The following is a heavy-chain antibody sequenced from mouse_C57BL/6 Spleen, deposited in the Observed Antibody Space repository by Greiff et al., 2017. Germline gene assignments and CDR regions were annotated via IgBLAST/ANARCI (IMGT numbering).Heavy chain of an antibody. CDR1: GYTFTSYW. CDR3: ARRGYYYGSSWIDY. J-gene: IGHJ2*01. V-gene: IGHV1-55*01. CDR2: IYPGSGST. Sequence: VQLQQPGAELVKPGASVKMSCKASGYTFTSYWITWVKQRPGQGLEWIGDIYPGSGSTNYNEKFKSKATLTVDTSSSTAYMQLSSLTSEDSAVYYCARRGYYYGSSWIDYWGQGTTLTVSS. D-gene: IGHD1-1*01.